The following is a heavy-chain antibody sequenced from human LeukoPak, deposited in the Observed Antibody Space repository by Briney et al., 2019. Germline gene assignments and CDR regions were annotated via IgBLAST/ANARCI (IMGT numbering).Heavy chain of an antibody. Sequence: PGGSLRLSCAASAFTFSSYNMNWVRQAPGKGLEWVSFISATTTTIYYADSVKGRFTISRDNAKNSLYLQMNSLRAEDTAVYYCVMDMDVWGQGTTVTVSS. CDR2: ISATTTTI. V-gene: IGHV3-48*01. J-gene: IGHJ6*02. CDR3: VMDMDV. CDR1: AFTFSSYN.